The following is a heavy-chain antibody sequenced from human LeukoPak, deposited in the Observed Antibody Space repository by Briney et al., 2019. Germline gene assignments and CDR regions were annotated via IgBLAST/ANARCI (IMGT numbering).Heavy chain of an antibody. D-gene: IGHD5-18*01. Sequence: SETLSLTCAVYGGSFSGYYWSWIRQPPRKGLEWIGEINHSGSTNYNPSLKSRVTISVDTSKNQFSLKLSSVTAADTAVYYCASRKSYGAFDYWGQGTPVTVSS. V-gene: IGHV4-34*01. CDR2: INHSGST. J-gene: IGHJ4*02. CDR1: GGSFSGYY. CDR3: ASRKSYGAFDY.